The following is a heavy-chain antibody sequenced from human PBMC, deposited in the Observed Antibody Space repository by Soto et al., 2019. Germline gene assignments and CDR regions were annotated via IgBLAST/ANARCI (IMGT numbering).Heavy chain of an antibody. V-gene: IGHV1-18*01. CDR2: ISTYNGNT. Sequence: QVQLVQSGAEVKKPGASVKVSCKASGYTFTTYAISWVRQAPGQGLEGMGRISTYNGNTKYAQKLQGRVTMTTDTSTSTAYMERRSLRSDDTAVYYCARDPQYSTSSQVFDSWGQGTLVTVSS. J-gene: IGHJ4*02. CDR3: ARDPQYSTSSQVFDS. D-gene: IGHD6-6*01. CDR1: GYTFTTYA.